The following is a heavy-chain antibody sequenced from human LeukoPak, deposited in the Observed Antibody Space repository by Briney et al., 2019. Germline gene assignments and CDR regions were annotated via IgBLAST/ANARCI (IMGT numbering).Heavy chain of an antibody. CDR1: GVSISRYY. D-gene: IGHD3-10*01. CDR2: IYTSGST. CDR3: ASVRITMVRGANWNYFDY. V-gene: IGHV4-4*07. Sequence: SETLSLTCTVSGVSISRYYWSCIRQPAGKGLEWIGRIYTSGSTNYNPSLKSRVTMSVDTSKNQFSLKLSSVTAADTAVYYCASVRITMVRGANWNYFDYWGQGTLVTVSS. J-gene: IGHJ4*02.